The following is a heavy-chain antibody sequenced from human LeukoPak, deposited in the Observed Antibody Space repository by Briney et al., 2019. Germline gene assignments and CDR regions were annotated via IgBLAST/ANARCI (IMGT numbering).Heavy chain of an antibody. CDR2: INAGNGNT. V-gene: IGHV1-3*01. CDR1: GYTFTSYA. J-gene: IGHJ6*02. Sequence: ASVKVSCKASGYTFTSYAMHWVRQAPGQRLEWMGWINAGNGNTKYSQKLQGRVTITRDTSASTAYMELSSLRSEDTAVYYCARGMYSGSYFDYYGMDVWGQGTTVTVSS. CDR3: ARGMYSGSYFDYYGMDV. D-gene: IGHD1-26*01.